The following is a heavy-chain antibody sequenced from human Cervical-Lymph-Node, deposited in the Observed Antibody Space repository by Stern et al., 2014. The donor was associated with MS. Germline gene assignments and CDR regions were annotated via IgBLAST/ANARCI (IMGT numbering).Heavy chain of an antibody. CDR3: ARGRGFFDY. CDR1: GFTFSAYW. V-gene: IGHV3-74*01. CDR2: INGDGSST. J-gene: IGHJ4*02. Sequence: EVQLVESGGGLVQPGGSLRLSCAASGFTFSAYWMHCVRQAPGKGLMWVSRINGDGSSTNYADSVKGRFIISRDNAKNTLYLQINSLRAEDTAVYYCARGRGFFDYWGQGTLVTVSS.